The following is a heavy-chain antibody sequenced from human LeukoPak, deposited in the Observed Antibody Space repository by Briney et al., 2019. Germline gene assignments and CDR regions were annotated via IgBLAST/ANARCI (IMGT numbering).Heavy chain of an antibody. CDR2: IYYSGST. CDR1: GGSISSGGYY. V-gene: IGHV4-31*03. Sequence: SETLSLTCTVSGGSISSGGYYWSWIRQHPGKGLEWIGYIYYSGSTYYNPSLKSRVTISVDTSKNQFSLKLSSVTAADTAVYYCARRFGIYTGAYYDFWSGPNRWWFDPWGQRTLVTVSS. J-gene: IGHJ5*02. CDR3: ARRFGIYTGAYYDFWSGPNRWWFDP. D-gene: IGHD3-3*01.